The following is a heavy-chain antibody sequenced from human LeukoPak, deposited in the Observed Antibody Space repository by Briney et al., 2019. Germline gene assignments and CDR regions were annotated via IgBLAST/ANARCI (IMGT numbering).Heavy chain of an antibody. D-gene: IGHD3-22*01. V-gene: IGHV3-49*04. CDR3: TRDTYYYDSSGYSAEYYFDY. CDR2: IRSKAYGGTT. J-gene: IGHJ4*02. Sequence: GGSLRLPCTASGFTFGDYAMSWVCQAPGKGLEGVGFIRSKAYGGTTEYAASVKGRFTISRDDSKSIAYLQMNSLKTEDTAVYYCTRDTYYYDSSGYSAEYYFDYWGQGTLVTVSS. CDR1: GFTFGDYA.